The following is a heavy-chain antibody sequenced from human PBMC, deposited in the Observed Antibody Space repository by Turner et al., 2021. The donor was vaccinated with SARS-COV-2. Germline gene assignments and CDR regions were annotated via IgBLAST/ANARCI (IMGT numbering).Heavy chain of an antibody. CDR1: GYSFTSHW. CDR3: ARVSLEADSGWNFYFDY. D-gene: IGHD5-12*01. V-gene: IGHV5-10-1*01. J-gene: IGHJ4*02. Sequence: EVQLVQSGAEVKKPGVSLRISCKGSGYSFTSHWISWVRQMPGKGLEWMGRIDPSDSYTNYSPSFQGHVTISADKSISTAYMQWSSMKASDTARYDCARVSLEADSGWNFYFDYWGQGTLVTVSS. CDR2: IDPSDSYT.